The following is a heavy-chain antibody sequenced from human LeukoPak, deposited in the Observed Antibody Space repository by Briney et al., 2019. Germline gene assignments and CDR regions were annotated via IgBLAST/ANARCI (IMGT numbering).Heavy chain of an antibody. J-gene: IGHJ4*02. V-gene: IGHV4-39*01. CDR3: ARLGIAAAGTRGDY. CDR2: IYYSGST. Sequence: SETLSLTCTVSGGSISSSSYYWGWIRQPPGKGLEWIGSIYYSGSTYYNPSLKSRVTISVDTSKNQFSLKLSSVTAADTAVYYCARLGIAAAGTRGDYWGQGTLVTVSS. D-gene: IGHD6-13*01. CDR1: GGSISSSSYY.